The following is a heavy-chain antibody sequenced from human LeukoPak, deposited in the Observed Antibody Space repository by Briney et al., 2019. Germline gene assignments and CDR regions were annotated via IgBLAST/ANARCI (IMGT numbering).Heavy chain of an antibody. Sequence: GGSLRLSCAASGFTFSSYWMHWVRQAPGKGLVWVSRINSDGSSTSYADSVKGRFTITRDNAKNTLYLQMNSLRAEDTAVDYCATGQGHGMDVWGQGTTVTVSS. CDR1: GFTFSSYW. V-gene: IGHV3-74*01. D-gene: IGHD1-14*01. J-gene: IGHJ6*02. CDR3: ATGQGHGMDV. CDR2: INSDGSST.